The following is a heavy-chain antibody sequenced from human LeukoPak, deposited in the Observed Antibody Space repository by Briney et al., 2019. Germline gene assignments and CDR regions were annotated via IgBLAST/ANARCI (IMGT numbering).Heavy chain of an antibody. CDR2: IYTSGST. CDR3: EAIDSGYDYYFDY. V-gene: IGHV4-4*07. J-gene: IGHJ4*02. D-gene: IGHD5-12*01. Sequence: SETLSLTCTVSGGSISSYYWSWIRQPAGKGLEWIGRIYTSGSTNYNPSLKSRVTMSVDASKNQFSLKLSSVTAADTAVYYCEAIDSGYDYYFDYWGQGTLVTVSS. CDR1: GGSISSYY.